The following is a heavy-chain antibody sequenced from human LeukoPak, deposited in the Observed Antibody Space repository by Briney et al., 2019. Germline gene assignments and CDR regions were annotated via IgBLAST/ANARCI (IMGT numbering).Heavy chain of an antibody. D-gene: IGHD1-7*01. J-gene: IGHJ3*02. CDR3: VRNSLTGDAFDI. Sequence: GGSLRLSCAASGFTFSSYAMHWVRQAPGKGLEWVAVISYDGSNKYYADSVKGRFTISRDNSKNTLYLQMNSLRAEDTAVYYCVRNSLTGDAFDIWGQGTMVTVSS. V-gene: IGHV3-30-3*01. CDR2: ISYDGSNK. CDR1: GFTFSSYA.